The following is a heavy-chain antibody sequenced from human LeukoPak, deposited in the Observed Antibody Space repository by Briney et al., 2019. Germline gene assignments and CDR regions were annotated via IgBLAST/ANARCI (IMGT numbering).Heavy chain of an antibody. CDR3: ARGGGAVSGYWYFDL. D-gene: IGHD6-19*01. Sequence: GGSLRLSCAASGFTFSTYALHWVRQAPGKGLDLVAVISYDGSNKYYPDSVKGRFTISRDNYENTVYLQMNSLIPEDTALYYCARGGGAVSGYWYFDLWGRGTLVTVSS. V-gene: IGHV3-30-3*01. CDR2: ISYDGSNK. CDR1: GFTFSTYA. J-gene: IGHJ2*01.